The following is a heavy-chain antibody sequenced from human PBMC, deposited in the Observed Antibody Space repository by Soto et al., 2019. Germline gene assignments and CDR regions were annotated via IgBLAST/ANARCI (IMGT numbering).Heavy chain of an antibody. D-gene: IGHD1-26*01. CDR1: GFTFSSYA. CDR3: AREVGYFDY. J-gene: IGHJ4*02. CDR2: ISYDGSNK. V-gene: IGHV3-30-3*01. Sequence: GGSLRLSCAASGFTFSSYAMHWVRQAPGKGLEWVAVISYDGSNKYYADSVKGRFTISRDNSKNTLYLQMNSLRAEDTAVYYCAREVGYFDYWGQGTLVTVSS.